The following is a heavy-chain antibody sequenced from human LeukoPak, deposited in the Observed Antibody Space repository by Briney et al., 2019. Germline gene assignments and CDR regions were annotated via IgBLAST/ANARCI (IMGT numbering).Heavy chain of an antibody. CDR1: GFTFSSYW. V-gene: IGHV3-74*01. Sequence: GSLRLSCAASGFTFSSYWMHWVRQVPGKGLVWVSRINSGGSSTAYADSVKGRFTISRDNAKNSLYLQMNSLRAEDTALYYCARDRHYYDSSGYETFDYWGQGTLVTVSS. D-gene: IGHD3-22*01. J-gene: IGHJ4*02. CDR2: INSGGSST. CDR3: ARDRHYYDSSGYETFDY.